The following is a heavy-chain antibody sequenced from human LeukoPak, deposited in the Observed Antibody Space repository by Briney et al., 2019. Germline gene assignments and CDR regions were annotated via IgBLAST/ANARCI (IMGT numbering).Heavy chain of an antibody. CDR2: IKSKTDGGTT. J-gene: IGHJ4*02. V-gene: IGHV3-15*01. CDR1: GFTFSNAW. D-gene: IGHD3-16*02. Sequence: PGGSLRLSCAASGFTFSNAWMSWVRQASGKGLEWVGRIKSKTDGGTTDYAAPVKGRFTIPRDDSRNTLYLQMNSLKTEDTAVYYCTTDLEPYYDYVWGSYRPPSDYWGQGTLVTVSS. CDR3: TTDLEPYYDYVWGSYRPPSDY.